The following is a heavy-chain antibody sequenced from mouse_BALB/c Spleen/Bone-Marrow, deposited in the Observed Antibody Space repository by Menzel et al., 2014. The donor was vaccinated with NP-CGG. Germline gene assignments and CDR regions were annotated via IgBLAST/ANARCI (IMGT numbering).Heavy chain of an antibody. CDR1: GFDFSRYW. J-gene: IGHJ1*01. Sequence: EVKPMESGGGLVQPGGSLKLSCAASGFDFSRYWMSWVRQAPGKGLGWVGEINPDSSTINYTPSLKDKFIISRDNAKNTLCLQMSKVRSEDTALYYCALLGYYGYFYVWGAGTTVSVSS. D-gene: IGHD2-2*01. CDR3: ALLGYYGYFYV. V-gene: IGHV4-1*02. CDR2: INPDSSTI.